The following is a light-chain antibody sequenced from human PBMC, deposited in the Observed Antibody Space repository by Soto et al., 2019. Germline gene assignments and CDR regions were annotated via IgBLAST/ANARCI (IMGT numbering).Light chain of an antibody. V-gene: IGLV2-8*01. CDR1: SSDVGGSNF. CDR3: SSHAGNNNWGV. CDR2: EVS. Sequence: QSVLTQPPSASGSPGQSVTISCTGTSSDVGGSNFVSWYQQHPGKAPKLMIYEVSKRPSGVTDRFSGSKSGNTASLTVSGLQGEDEAAYYGSSHAGNNNWGVFGGGTKLTVL. J-gene: IGLJ3*02.